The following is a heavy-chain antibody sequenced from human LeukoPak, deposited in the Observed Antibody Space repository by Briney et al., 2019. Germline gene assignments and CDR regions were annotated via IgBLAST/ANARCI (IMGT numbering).Heavy chain of an antibody. D-gene: IGHD1-26*01. CDR3: AKLSGSYYEAYFDY. J-gene: IGHJ4*02. V-gene: IGHV3-9*01. CDR1: GFTFNDYA. Sequence: GGSLRLSCAASGFTFNDYAMHWVRQAPGKGLEWVSGISWNSGNVDYADSVKGRFTISRDNAKNSLYLQMNSLRAEDTALYYCAKLSGSYYEAYFDYWGQGTLVTVFS. CDR2: ISWNSGNV.